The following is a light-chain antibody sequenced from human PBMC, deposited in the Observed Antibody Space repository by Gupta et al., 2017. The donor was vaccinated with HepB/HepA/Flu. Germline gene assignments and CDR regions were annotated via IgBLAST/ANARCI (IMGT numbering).Light chain of an antibody. Sequence: IVLTLSLGPLSLSPGEKATLSCRASQTITSNYLAWYQQKPGQAPRLLMYGATSRATGVPDRVSGSGSGTDFTLTISRLEPEDFVVYYCQQYGSSPITFGQGTRLEIK. J-gene: IGKJ5*01. CDR1: QTITSNY. V-gene: IGKV3-20*01. CDR2: GAT. CDR3: QQYGSSPIT.